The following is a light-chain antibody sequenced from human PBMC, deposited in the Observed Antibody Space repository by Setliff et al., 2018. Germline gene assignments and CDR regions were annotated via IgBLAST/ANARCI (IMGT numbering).Light chain of an antibody. CDR1: SNDVGAYDL. CDR3: CAYTGSSTYV. V-gene: IGLV2-14*03. J-gene: IGLJ1*01. CDR2: DVN. Sequence: QSVLTQPASVSGSPGQSITISCSGTSNDVGAYDLVSWYQQHPGTAPKLIISDVNNRPSGVSNRFSGSKSGNTASLTISGLQAEDEAAYYCCAYTGSSTYVFGTGTKVTVL.